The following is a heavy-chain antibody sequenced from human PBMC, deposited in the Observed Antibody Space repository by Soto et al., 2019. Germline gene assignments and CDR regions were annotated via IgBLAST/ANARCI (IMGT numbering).Heavy chain of an antibody. V-gene: IGHV1-2*04. CDR1: GYTFTGYY. J-gene: IGHJ6*02. Sequence: ASVKVSCKASGYTFTGYYVHWVRQAPGQGLEWMGWINPNSGGTNYAQKFQGWVTMTRETSISTAYMELSRLRSDDTAVYYCASDQASGGDYMSPYYYYGMDVWGQGTTVTVSS. CDR3: ASDQASGGDYMSPYYYYGMDV. D-gene: IGHD2-21*02. CDR2: INPNSGGT.